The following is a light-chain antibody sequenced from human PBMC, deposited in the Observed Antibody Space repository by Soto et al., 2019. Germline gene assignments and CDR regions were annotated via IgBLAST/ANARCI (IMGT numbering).Light chain of an antibody. CDR2: GAS. CDR3: QQYGSSPWT. V-gene: IGKV3-20*01. Sequence: DIVLTQSPATLSLSPGQRATLSCRASQSVSNNYLAWYQQKPGQAPRLLIYGASSRATGIPDRFSGSGSGTDFTLTISRLEPEDFAVYYCQQYGSSPWTFGQGTKVDIK. J-gene: IGKJ1*01. CDR1: QSVSNNY.